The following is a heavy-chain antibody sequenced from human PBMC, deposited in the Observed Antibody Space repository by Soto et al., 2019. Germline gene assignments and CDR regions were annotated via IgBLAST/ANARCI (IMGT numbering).Heavy chain of an antibody. Sequence: ASVKVSCKASGYTFTSYAMHWVRQAPGQRLEWMGWINAGNGNTKYSQKFQGRVTITSDTSASTAYMELSSLRSEDTAVFYCALWFDCTNGVCYMGYYYYYMDVWGKGTTVTVSS. CDR2: INAGNGNT. J-gene: IGHJ6*03. D-gene: IGHD2-8*01. V-gene: IGHV1-3*01. CDR3: ALWFDCTNGVCYMGYYYYYMDV. CDR1: GYTFTSYA.